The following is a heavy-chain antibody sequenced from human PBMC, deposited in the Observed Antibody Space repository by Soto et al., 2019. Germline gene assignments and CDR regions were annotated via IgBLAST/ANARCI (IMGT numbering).Heavy chain of an antibody. CDR2: LKTDNGGT. V-gene: IGHV1-2*02. CDR1: GYTFTGHY. D-gene: IGHD3-3*01. CDR3: ARDLFPRGAVSPCTRSGMDL. Sequence: QVPLVQSGAEVKPPGASVKVSCKASGYTFTGHYMHCVRQVSGKRLEFLGWLKTDNGGTYYAPKCQCRVTFTRDTSTSTSDMELRGLHSDDAAVYFCARDLFPRGAVSPCTRSGMDLGCQGTTVAVAS. J-gene: IGHJ6*02.